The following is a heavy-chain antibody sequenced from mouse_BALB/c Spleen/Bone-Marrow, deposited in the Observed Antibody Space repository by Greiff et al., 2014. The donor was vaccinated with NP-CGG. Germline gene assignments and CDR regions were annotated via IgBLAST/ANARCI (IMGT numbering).Heavy chain of an antibody. J-gene: IGHJ3*01. D-gene: IGHD2-14*01. CDR2: INPGSGGT. V-gene: IGHV1-54*01. CDR3: ARGDYRYDGFAY. Sequence: QVQLQQSGAELVRPGTSVKVSCKASGYAFTNYLIEWVKQRPGQGLEWIGVINPGSGGTNYNEKFKGKATLTADKSSSTAYMQLSSLTSDGSAVYFCARGDYRYDGFAYWGQGALVTVSA. CDR1: GYAFTNYL.